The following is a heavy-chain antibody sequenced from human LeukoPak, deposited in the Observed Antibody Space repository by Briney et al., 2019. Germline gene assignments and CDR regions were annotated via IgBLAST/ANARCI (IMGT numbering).Heavy chain of an antibody. CDR1: GGTFSSYA. CDR2: MNPNSGNT. CDR3: AVGELWGDAFDI. D-gene: IGHD3-10*01. Sequence: GSSVKVSCKASGGTFSSYAISWVRQATGQGLEWMGWMNPNSGNTGYAQKFQGRVTMTRNTSISTAYMELSSLRSEDTAVYYCAVGELWGDAFDIWGQGTMVTVSS. J-gene: IGHJ3*02. V-gene: IGHV1-8*02.